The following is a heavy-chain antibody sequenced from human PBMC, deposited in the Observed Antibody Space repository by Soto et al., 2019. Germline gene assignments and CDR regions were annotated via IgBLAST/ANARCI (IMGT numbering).Heavy chain of an antibody. D-gene: IGHD4-17*01. CDR2: VIPVVNTS. CDR3: ARGDEMTAVTIFEY. V-gene: IGHV1-69*01. J-gene: IGHJ4*02. Sequence: QVKLEQSGPEVKRPGTSVKVSCKASGGAFGRYSVSWVRQAPGQGLEWIGGVIPVVNTSNYSLKFQGRVSIFSDLSTSSVFMELRSLQSEDTALYYCARGDEMTAVTIFEYWGQGTLVTVSS. CDR1: GGAFGRYS.